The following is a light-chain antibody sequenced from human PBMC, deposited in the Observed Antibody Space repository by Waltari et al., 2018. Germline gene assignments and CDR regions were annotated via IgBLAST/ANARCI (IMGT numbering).Light chain of an antibody. CDR2: STN. J-gene: IGLJ3*02. Sequence: QTVVTQEPAFSVSPGGTITLTCALTSGSVSTSYYPSCYQQTPGQAPRTLIYSTNIRSSGVPDRFSGSIIGNKAALTITGAQADDESDYYCVLYGGNGIWVFGGGTRLTVL. CDR1: SGSVSTSYY. CDR3: VLYGGNGIWV. V-gene: IGLV8-61*01.